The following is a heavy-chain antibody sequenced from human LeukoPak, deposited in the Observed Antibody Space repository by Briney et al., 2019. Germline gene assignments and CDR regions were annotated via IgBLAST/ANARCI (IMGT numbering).Heavy chain of an antibody. D-gene: IGHD4-23*01. V-gene: IGHV4-4*07. Sequence: SETLSLTCSVPGGSISDFYWSWVRQPAGKGLEWIGRIYTSGNTNYNPSLKSRVTMSLDVSKNQFSLKLSSVTAADTAVYYCARNSGDFWGQGTLVTVSS. CDR1: GGSISDFY. CDR2: IYTSGNT. J-gene: IGHJ4*02. CDR3: ARNSGDF.